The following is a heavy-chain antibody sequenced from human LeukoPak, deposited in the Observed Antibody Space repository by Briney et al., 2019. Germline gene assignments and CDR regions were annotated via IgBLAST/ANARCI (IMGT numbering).Heavy chain of an antibody. CDR2: ISWNSGSI. D-gene: IGHD4-17*01. CDR1: GFTFDDYA. J-gene: IGHJ3*02. CDR3: AKDMDYYGDVPDDAFDI. V-gene: IGHV3-9*01. Sequence: PGGSLRLSCAASGFTFDDYAMHWVRQAPGKGLEWVSGISWNSGSIGYADSVKGRFTISRDNAKNSLYLQMNSLRAEDTALYYCAKDMDYYGDVPDDAFDIWGQGTMVTVSS.